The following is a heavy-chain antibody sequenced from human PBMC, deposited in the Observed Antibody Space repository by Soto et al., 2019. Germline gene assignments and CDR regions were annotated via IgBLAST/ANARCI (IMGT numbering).Heavy chain of an antibody. D-gene: IGHD1-26*01. CDR3: AKDWGATRAPRYYGMDV. J-gene: IGHJ6*02. Sequence: GGSLRLSCAASGFTFSSYGMHWVRQAPGKGLEWVAVISYDGSNKYYADSVKGRFTISRDNSKNTLYLQMNSLRAEDTAVYYCAKDWGATRAPRYYGMDVWGQGTTVTVSS. CDR1: GFTFSSYG. V-gene: IGHV3-30*18. CDR2: ISYDGSNK.